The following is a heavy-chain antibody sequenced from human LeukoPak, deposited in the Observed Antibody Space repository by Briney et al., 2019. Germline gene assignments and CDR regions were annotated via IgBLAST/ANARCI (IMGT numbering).Heavy chain of an antibody. CDR2: IKSKTDGGTT. J-gene: IGHJ4*02. D-gene: IGHD4-17*01. CDR3: TTILTVTSDY. V-gene: IGHV3-15*01. Sequence: AGGSLRLSRAASGFTFSNAWMSWVRQAPGKGLERVGRIKSKTDGGTTDYTAPVKGRFTISRDDSKNTLYLQMNSLKTEDTAVYYCTTILTVTSDYWGQGTLVTVSS. CDR1: GFTFSNAW.